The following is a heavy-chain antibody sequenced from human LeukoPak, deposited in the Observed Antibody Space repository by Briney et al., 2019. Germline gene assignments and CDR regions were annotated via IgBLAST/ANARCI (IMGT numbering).Heavy chain of an antibody. Sequence: PGGSLRLSCAASGVTFSSYSMNWVRQAPGKGLEWVSVISGSGDNTYYADSVKGRFTISRDNTKNTMYLHMKSLIAADTTVYYCARDFTGSGYYMDVWGKGTTVTVSS. D-gene: IGHD3-10*01. CDR3: ARDFTGSGYYMDV. CDR2: ISGSGDNT. J-gene: IGHJ6*03. V-gene: IGHV3-23*01. CDR1: GVTFSSYS.